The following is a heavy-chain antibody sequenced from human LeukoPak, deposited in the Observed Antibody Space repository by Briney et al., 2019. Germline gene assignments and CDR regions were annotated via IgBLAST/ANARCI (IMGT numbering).Heavy chain of an antibody. J-gene: IGHJ4*02. D-gene: IGHD4-11*01. V-gene: IGHV3-74*01. CDR2: SNTDGSST. Sequence: GGSLRLSCAASGFTFSRYWMHWVRQAPGKGLVWVPRSNTDGSSTNYADSVKGRFTISRDNAKSTLYLQMNSLRAEDTAVYYCARGYSDYYYFDSWGQGTLVTVSS. CDR1: GFTFSRYW. CDR3: ARGYSDYYYFDS.